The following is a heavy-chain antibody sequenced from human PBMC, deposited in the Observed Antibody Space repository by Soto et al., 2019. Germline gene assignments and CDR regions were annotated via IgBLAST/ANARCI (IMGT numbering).Heavy chain of an antibody. V-gene: IGHV4-59*08. Sequence: SETLSLTCTVSGGSISSYYWSWIRQPPGKGLEWIGYIYYSGSTNYNPSLKSRVTISVDTSKNQFSLKLSSVTAADTAAYYCARRYGSCFDYWGQGTLVTVSS. CDR1: GGSISSYY. J-gene: IGHJ4*02. CDR3: ARRYGSCFDY. D-gene: IGHD5-18*01. CDR2: IYYSGST.